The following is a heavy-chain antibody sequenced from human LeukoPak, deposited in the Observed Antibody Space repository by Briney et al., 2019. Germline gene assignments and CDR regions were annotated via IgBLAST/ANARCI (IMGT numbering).Heavy chain of an antibody. CDR3: ARAKYCGGDCYSRFDY. V-gene: IGHV1-69*06. Sequence: ASVKVSCKASGGTFSSYAISWVRQAPGQGLEWMGGIIPIFGTANYAQKFQGRVTITADKSTSTAYMELSSLRSEDTAVYYCARAKYCGGDCYSRFDYWGQGTLVTVSS. J-gene: IGHJ4*02. CDR2: IIPIFGTA. D-gene: IGHD2-21*02. CDR1: GGTFSSYA.